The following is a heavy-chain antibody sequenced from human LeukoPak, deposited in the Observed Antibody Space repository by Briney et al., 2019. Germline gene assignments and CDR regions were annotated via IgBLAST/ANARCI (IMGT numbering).Heavy chain of an antibody. Sequence: GGSLRLSCVASGLSLGNTWMSWVRQAPGKGLEWVGRIKTITDGGTADYGSPVKGRFTISRDDSKNTLFLQMNTLKTEDTAVYYCATNRFYKFYYWGQGSLVTVSS. CDR2: IKTITDGGTA. CDR3: ATNRFYKFYY. V-gene: IGHV3-15*01. CDR1: GLSLGNTW. D-gene: IGHD1-1*01. J-gene: IGHJ4*02.